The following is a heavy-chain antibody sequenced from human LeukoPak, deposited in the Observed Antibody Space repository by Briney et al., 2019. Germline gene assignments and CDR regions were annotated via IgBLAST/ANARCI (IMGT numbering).Heavy chain of an antibody. CDR1: GGSFSGYY. V-gene: IGHV4-34*01. J-gene: IGHJ4*02. CDR2: INHSGST. CDR3: ARGGGNYDILTGYSTFDY. Sequence: SETLSLTCAVYGGSFSGYYWSWIRQPPGKGLEWIGEINHSGSTNYNPPLKSRVTISVDTSKNQFSLKLSSVTAADTAVYYCARGGGNYDILTGYSTFDYWGQGTLVTVSS. D-gene: IGHD3-9*01.